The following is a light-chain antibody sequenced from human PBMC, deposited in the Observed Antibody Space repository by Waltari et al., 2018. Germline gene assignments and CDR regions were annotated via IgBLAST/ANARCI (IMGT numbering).Light chain of an antibody. CDR2: GAS. CDR1: QSVTSTY. Sequence: VVLTQSPGTVSLSPGERATLSCKASQSVTSTYLAWYQQKPGQAPRLLIDGASSRATDIPDRFSGSGSGTDFTLTIRRLEPEDSAVFYCQYYANSRLIFGQGTRLEIK. J-gene: IGKJ5*01. V-gene: IGKV3-20*01. CDR3: QYYANSRLI.